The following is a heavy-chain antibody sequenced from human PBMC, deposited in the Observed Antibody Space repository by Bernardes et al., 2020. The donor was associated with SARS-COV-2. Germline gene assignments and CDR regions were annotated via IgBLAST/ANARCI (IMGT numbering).Heavy chain of an antibody. CDR1: GGSISSGGYY. CDR2: IYYSGST. CDR3: ARGHSGYDLSDAFDI. J-gene: IGHJ3*02. V-gene: IGHV4-31*03. Sequence: SETLSLTCTVSGGSISSGGYYWSWIRQHPGKGLEWIGYIYYSGSTYYNPSLKSRVTISVDTSKNQFSLKLSSVTAADTAVYYCARGHSGYDLSDAFDIWGQGTMVTVSS. D-gene: IGHD5-12*01.